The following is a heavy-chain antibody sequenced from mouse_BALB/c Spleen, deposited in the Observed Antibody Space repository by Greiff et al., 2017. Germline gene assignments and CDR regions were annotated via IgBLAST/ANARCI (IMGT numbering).Heavy chain of an antibody. Sequence: EVMLVESGGGLVKPEGSLKLSCAASGFTFSACYMYWVRQTPEKRLEWVANISDGGSYTYYPDSVKVRFTISRDHAKNNLYLQMSSLKSEDTAMYYCARDGHYGSRRGFAYWGQGTLVTVSA. CDR2: ISDGGSYT. V-gene: IGHV5-4*02. J-gene: IGHJ3*01. CDR3: ARDGHYGSRRGFAY. CDR1: GFTFSACY. D-gene: IGHD1-1*01.